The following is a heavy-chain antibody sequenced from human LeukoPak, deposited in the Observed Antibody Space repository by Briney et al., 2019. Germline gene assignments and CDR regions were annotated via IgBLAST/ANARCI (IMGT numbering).Heavy chain of an antibody. Sequence: GGSLRLSCAASGFTFSTYYINWVRQAPGKGLEWVSSISSSTYIYYADSVKGRFTVSRDNAKNSLFLQMNSLRVEDTAVYYCARDLRGGTYHDYWGQGTLVTVSS. CDR3: ARDLRGGTYHDY. D-gene: IGHD3-16*01. CDR1: GFTFSTYY. CDR2: ISSSTYI. V-gene: IGHV3-69-1*02. J-gene: IGHJ4*02.